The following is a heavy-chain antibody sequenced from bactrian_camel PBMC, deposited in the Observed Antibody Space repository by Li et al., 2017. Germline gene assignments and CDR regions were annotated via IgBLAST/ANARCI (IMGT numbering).Heavy chain of an antibody. CDR2: IDGDGAT. J-gene: IGHJ4*01. CDR3: GTRYPGSWYRTY. D-gene: IGHD6*01. Sequence: VQLVESGGDSVQAGGSLRLSCTASGYTYSSYCMGWFRQAPGKEREGVVAIDGDGATSYADSVKGRFAISRNDLNDTTYLQMNNVKSEDTALYYCGTRYPGSWYRTYWGQGTQVTVS. CDR1: GYTYSSYC. V-gene: IGHV3S42*01.